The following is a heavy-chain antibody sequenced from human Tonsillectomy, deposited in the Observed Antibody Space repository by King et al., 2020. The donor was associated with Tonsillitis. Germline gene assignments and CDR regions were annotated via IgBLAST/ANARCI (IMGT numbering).Heavy chain of an antibody. CDR2: ISGTGATT. CDR1: GFTFSSYA. Sequence: VQLVESGGGLVQPGGSLRLSCAGSGFTFSSYAMSWVRQAPGKGLEWVSTISGTGATTYYADSVKGRFTISRDNSKNTLYLQVNSLRAEDTAVYYCAKLPTITMIRGVMDYFDYWGQGTLVTVSS. D-gene: IGHD3-10*01. J-gene: IGHJ4*02. CDR3: AKLPTITMIRGVMDYFDY. V-gene: IGHV3-23*04.